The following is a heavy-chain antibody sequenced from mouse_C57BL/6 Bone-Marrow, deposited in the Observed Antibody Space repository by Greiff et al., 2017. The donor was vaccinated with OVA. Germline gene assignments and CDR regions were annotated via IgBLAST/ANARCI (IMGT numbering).Heavy chain of an antibody. Sequence: EVHLVESGPGLVKPSQSLSLTCSVTGYSITSGYYWNWIRQLPGNKLEWMGYISYDGSNNYNPSLKNRISITRDTYKNQFFLKLNSVTTEDTATYYCAREPHCYAMDYWGQGTSVTVSS. CDR3: AREPHCYAMDY. V-gene: IGHV3-6*01. D-gene: IGHD6-1*01. CDR1: GYSITSGYY. J-gene: IGHJ4*01. CDR2: ISYDGSN.